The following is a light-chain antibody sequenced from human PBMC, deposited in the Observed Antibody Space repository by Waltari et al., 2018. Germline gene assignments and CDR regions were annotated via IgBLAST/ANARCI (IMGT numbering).Light chain of an antibody. CDR3: QQYNSYSRWL. J-gene: IGKJ1*01. V-gene: IGKV1-5*03. CDR1: TNINNW. Sequence: DIQLTQSPSTLSASLGDRVIITCRATTNINNWLAWYQQKPGKAPNVLIYKATSLENGVPSKFSGSGSGTEFTLTISSLQPDDFATYYYQQYNSYSRWLFGQGTKVEIK. CDR2: KAT.